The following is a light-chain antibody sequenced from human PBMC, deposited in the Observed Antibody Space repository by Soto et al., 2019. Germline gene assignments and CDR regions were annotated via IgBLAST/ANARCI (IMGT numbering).Light chain of an antibody. CDR2: DAS. Sequence: EIVLTQSPATLSLSPGERATLSCRASQSVDSFLAWYQQRPGQAPRLLIYDASNRATGIPARFSGSGSGTDFTLTISSLEPEDFAVYYCQQRKFWPPVIFGGGTKVEIK. CDR1: QSVDSF. J-gene: IGKJ4*01. CDR3: QQRKFWPPVI. V-gene: IGKV3-11*01.